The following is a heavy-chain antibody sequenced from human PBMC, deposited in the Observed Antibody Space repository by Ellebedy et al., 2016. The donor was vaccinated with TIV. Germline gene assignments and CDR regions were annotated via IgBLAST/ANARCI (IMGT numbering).Heavy chain of an antibody. J-gene: IGHJ6*02. CDR3: ARGRLHSGTYYYYGMDV. V-gene: IGHV4-59*01. CDR2: IYYSGST. D-gene: IGHD1-14*01. Sequence: SETLSLXXTVSGGSISSYYWSWIRQPPGRGLEWIGYIYYSGSTNYNPSLKSRVTISVDTSKNQFSLKLSSVTAADTAVHYCARGRLHSGTYYYYGMDVWGQGTTVTVSS. CDR1: GGSISSYY.